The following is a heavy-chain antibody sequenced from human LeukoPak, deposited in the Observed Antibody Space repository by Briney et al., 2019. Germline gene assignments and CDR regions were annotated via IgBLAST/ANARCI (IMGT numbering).Heavy chain of an antibody. CDR2: ISGSGGST. CDR1: GFTFSSYA. J-gene: IGHJ4*02. Sequence: GGSLRLSCAASGFTFSSYAMSWVRQAPGKGLEWVSAISGSGGSTYYADSVKGRFTIPRDNSKNTLYLQMNSLRAEDTAVYYCAKSTLLTNSGFDYWGQGTLVTVSS. V-gene: IGHV3-23*01. D-gene: IGHD3-9*01. CDR3: AKSTLLTNSGFDY.